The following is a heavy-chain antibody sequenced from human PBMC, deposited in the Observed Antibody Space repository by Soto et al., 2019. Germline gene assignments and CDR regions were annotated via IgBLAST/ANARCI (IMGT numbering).Heavy chain of an antibody. V-gene: IGHV3-7*03. D-gene: IGHD3-22*01. CDR2: IKPDGSEK. CDR1: GFTFSTHW. CDR3: ARGDGSGCPAF. Sequence: GGSLRLSCAVSGFTFSTHWMTWVRQAPGKGLEWVANIKPDGSEKYYGDSVKGRFSISRDNSENSLYLQMNSLGVDDTAVYYCARGDGSGCPAFWGQGTLVTVSS. J-gene: IGHJ4*02.